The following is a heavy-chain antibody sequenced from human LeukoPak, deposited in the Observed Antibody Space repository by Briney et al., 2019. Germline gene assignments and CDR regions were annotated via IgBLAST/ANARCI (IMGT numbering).Heavy chain of an antibody. J-gene: IGHJ4*02. Sequence: QAGGSLRLSCEVAGFTFSGYEMNWVRQAPGKGLEWVSYISGSGTTIYYADSVMGRFTISRDNAKNSLYLHMNSLRAEDTAVYYCARVGNFDYWGQGTLVTVSS. CDR1: GFTFSGYE. CDR2: ISGSGTTI. CDR3: ARVGNFDY. V-gene: IGHV3-48*03.